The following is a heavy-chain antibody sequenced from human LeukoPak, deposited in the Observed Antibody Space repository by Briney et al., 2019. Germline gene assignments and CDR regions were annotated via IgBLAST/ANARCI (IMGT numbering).Heavy chain of an antibody. CDR3: ATSRYYSGGSCYAFDP. CDR1: GGTFSTFP. CDR2: FDPEDGET. D-gene: IGHD2-15*01. V-gene: IGHV1-24*01. Sequence: ASVKVSCKASGGTFSTFPISWVRQAPGKGLEWMGGFDPEDGETIYAQKFQGRVTMTEDTSTDTAYMELSSLRSEDTAVYYCATSRYYSGGSCYAFDPWGQGTLVTVSS. J-gene: IGHJ5*02.